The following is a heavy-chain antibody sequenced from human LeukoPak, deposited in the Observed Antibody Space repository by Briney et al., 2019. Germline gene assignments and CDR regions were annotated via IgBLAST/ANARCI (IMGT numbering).Heavy chain of an antibody. CDR3: ARDPVGMGAFDI. D-gene: IGHD1-14*01. J-gene: IGHJ3*02. Sequence: GGSLRLSCAASGFTFNNFAMSWVRQAPGKGLEWVSSIGASGGSAFYADSVKGRFTISRDNSKNTQYLQMNSLRAEDTAVYYCARDPVGMGAFDIWGQGTMVTVSS. V-gene: IGHV3-23*01. CDR1: GFTFNNFA. CDR2: IGASGGSA.